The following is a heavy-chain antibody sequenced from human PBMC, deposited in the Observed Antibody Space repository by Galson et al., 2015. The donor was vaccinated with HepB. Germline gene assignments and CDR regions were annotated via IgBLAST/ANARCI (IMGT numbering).Heavy chain of an antibody. CDR2: IIPIFGTA. CDR3: AGGSIAAAGTGKVVQGYGMDV. D-gene: IGHD6-13*01. V-gene: IGHV1-69*13. CDR1: GGTFSSYA. Sequence: SVKVSCKASGGTFSSYAISWVRQAPGQGLEWMGGIIPIFGTANYAQKFQGRVTITADESTSTAYMELSSLRSEDTAVYYCAGGSIAAAGTGKVVQGYGMDVWGQGTTVTVSS. J-gene: IGHJ6*02.